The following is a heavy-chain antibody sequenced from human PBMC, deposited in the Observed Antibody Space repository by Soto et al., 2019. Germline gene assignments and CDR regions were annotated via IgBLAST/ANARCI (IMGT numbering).Heavy chain of an antibody. V-gene: IGHV4-59*01. CDR1: GGSINDYY. D-gene: IGHD6-13*01. CDR3: GTSYGNAWYTY. CDR2: VLRTDYT. J-gene: IGHJ4*02. Sequence: SETLSLTCTVSGGSINDYYWSWTRQSPEKGLEWIAYVLRTDYTHYNPSLRSRVTISSDTSKNHFSLQLTSVTAADTAVYYCGTSYGNAWYTYWGQGTQVTVSS.